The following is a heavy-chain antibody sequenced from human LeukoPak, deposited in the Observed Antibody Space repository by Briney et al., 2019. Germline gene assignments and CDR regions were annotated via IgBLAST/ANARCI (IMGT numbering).Heavy chain of an antibody. CDR1: GFTVSSNY. CDR3: AKGQELDDGVFDS. Sequence: GGSLRLSCAASGFTVSSNYMTWVRQAPGKGLEWVSVIYSGGSTYYADSVKGRFTVSRDNSRQTLFLQMSSLRVEDTATYYCAKGQELDDGVFDSWGQGTLVTVSS. D-gene: IGHD1-1*01. J-gene: IGHJ4*02. V-gene: IGHV3-53*01. CDR2: IYSGGST.